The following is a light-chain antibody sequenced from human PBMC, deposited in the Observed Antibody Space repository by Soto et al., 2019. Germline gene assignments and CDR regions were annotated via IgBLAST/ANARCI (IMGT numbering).Light chain of an antibody. V-gene: IGLV1-44*01. CDR3: IAWDDSLKGPV. CDR2: SHD. Sequence: QSVLTQPPSASGTPGQRVTISSSGSSSNIGRNAVNWYQQVPGTAPKLLIYSHDQRPSGVPDRFSGSKSGTSASLAISGLQSEDEANYYCIAWDDSLKGPVFGGGTKLTVL. J-gene: IGLJ3*02. CDR1: SSNIGRNA.